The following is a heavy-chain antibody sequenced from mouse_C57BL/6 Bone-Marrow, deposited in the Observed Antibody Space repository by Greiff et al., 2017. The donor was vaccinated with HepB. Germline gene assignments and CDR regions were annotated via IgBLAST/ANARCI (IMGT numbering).Heavy chain of an antibody. V-gene: IGHV14-4*01. J-gene: IGHJ4*01. CDR3: TTGLLDYAMDY. Sequence: VQLKQSGAELVRPGASVKLSCTASGFNIKDDYMHWVKQRPEQGLEWIGWIDPENGDTEYASKFQGKATITADTSSNTAYLQLSSLTSEDTAVYYCTTGLLDYAMDYWGQGTSGTVSS. CDR2: IDPENGDT. D-gene: IGHD1-1*01. CDR1: GFNIKDDY.